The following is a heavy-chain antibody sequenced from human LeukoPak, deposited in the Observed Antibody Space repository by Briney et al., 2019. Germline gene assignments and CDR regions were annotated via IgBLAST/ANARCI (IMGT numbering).Heavy chain of an antibody. Sequence: GGSLRLSCAASGFTFSDYYMSWIRQAPGKGLEWVSYISSTSSYIDYADSVKGRFTISRDNAKNSLFLQMNSLRAEDTAVYYCARVSQWLVPYWGQGTLVTVSS. D-gene: IGHD6-19*01. CDR1: GFTFSDYY. J-gene: IGHJ4*02. CDR3: ARVSQWLVPY. V-gene: IGHV3-11*05. CDR2: ISSTSSYI.